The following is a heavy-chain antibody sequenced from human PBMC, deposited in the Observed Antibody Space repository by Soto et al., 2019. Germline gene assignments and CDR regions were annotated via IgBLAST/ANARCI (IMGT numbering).Heavy chain of an antibody. Sequence: EVQLVESGGDLVQPGGSLRLSCAASGFTFNHYEMNWVRQAPGKGLEWISYISSSGSTIYYADSVKGRFTISRDNSKNSLHLQMNRLRAEDTAVYYCARLRGLSGYRYGYLDYWGQGTLVPVSS. CDR2: ISSSGSTI. CDR1: GFTFNHYE. D-gene: IGHD5-18*01. CDR3: ARLRGLSGYRYGYLDY. J-gene: IGHJ4*02. V-gene: IGHV3-48*03.